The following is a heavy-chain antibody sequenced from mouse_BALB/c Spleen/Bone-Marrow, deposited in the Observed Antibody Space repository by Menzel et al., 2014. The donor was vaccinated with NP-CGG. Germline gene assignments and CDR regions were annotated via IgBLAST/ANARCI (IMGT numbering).Heavy chain of an antibody. CDR1: GFSLTSYG. D-gene: IGHD1-1*01. CDR3: TRGSYYEGAMDY. Sequence: QVQLQQSGPGLVAPSQSLSITCTVSGFSLTSYGVHWVRQPPGKVLEWLGVIWAGGSTNYNSALMSRLSISKDNSKSQVFLKMNSLQTDDTAMYYCTRGSYYEGAMDYWGQGTSVTVSS. CDR2: IWAGGST. J-gene: IGHJ4*01. V-gene: IGHV2-9*02.